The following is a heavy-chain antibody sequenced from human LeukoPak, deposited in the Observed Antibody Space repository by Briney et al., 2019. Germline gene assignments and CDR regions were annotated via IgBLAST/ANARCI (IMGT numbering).Heavy chain of an antibody. J-gene: IGHJ3*02. CDR2: LTDSGGTT. CDR3: AKKRDAFDI. Sequence: PGGSLRLSCAASGFTFSSYSMNWVRQAPGKRPEWVSSLTDSGGTTYYVDSVKGRFTISRDNSKNTLNLHMNSLRAEDTAMYYCAKKRDAFDIWGQGTVVAVSS. CDR1: GFTFSSYS. D-gene: IGHD5-24*01. V-gene: IGHV3-23*01.